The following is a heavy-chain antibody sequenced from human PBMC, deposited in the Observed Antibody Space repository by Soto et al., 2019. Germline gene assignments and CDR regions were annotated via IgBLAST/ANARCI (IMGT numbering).Heavy chain of an antibody. J-gene: IGHJ6*02. CDR2: ISGSGHNT. CDR1: GLIFDSYV. Sequence: GGSLRLSVTAAGLIFDSYVMSWVRQAPGKGLECISTISGSGHNTYYADSVKGRFTISRDSSKDTVYLQMNNLRADDTAVYFCGGGPDYRNNYYYGMDVWGQGTTVTVSS. CDR3: GGGPDYRNNYYYGMDV. D-gene: IGHD3-10*01. V-gene: IGHV3-23*01.